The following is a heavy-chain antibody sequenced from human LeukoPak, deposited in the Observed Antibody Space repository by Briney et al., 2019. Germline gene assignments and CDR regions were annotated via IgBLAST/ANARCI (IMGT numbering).Heavy chain of an antibody. J-gene: IGHJ4*02. D-gene: IGHD5-18*01. CDR2: IKGDGSST. V-gene: IGHV3-74*01. Sequence: GGSLRLSCAASGFTFSSYWMHGVRHTPGKVLVWVSRIKGDGSSTSYADSVKGRFTISRDNAKNTLYLQMNSLRAEDTAVYYCARDGYSFGHDFDYWGQGTLVTVSS. CDR3: ARDGYSFGHDFDY. CDR1: GFTFSSYW.